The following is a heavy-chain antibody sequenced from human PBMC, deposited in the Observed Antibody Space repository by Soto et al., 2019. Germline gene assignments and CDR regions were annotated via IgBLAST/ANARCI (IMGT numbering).Heavy chain of an antibody. CDR1: GLTFSTYA. CDR2: ISGSGGST. V-gene: IGHV3-23*01. Sequence: EVQLLESGGGLVQPGGSLRLSCGASGLTFSTYAMSWVRQAPGKGLEWVSAISGSGGSTYYADSVKGRFTISRDNYKNTLYLQMNSLRAEDTATYYCAKGLVTRGDVRTEYCQDWVQGSLVTVSS. CDR3: AKGLVTRGDVRTEYCQD. J-gene: IGHJ1*01. D-gene: IGHD3-10*01.